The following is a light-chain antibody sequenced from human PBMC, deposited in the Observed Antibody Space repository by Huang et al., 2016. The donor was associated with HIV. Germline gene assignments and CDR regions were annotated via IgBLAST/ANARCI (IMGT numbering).Light chain of an antibody. CDR3: MQGTHWPPYT. CDR2: KFS. V-gene: IGKV2-30*02. CDR1: QSLVHSDGNPD. J-gene: IGKJ2*01. Sequence: DVVMTQSPLSLPVTLGQPASISCRSSQSLVHSDGNPDLNWFQQRPGPSPRRLIYKFSNRDSGVPDRFSGSGSGTDFTLKISRVEAEDVGVYYCMQGTHWPPYTFGQGTKLEIK.